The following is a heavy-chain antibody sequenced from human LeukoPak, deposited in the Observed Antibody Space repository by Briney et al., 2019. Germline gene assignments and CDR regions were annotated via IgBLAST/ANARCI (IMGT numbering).Heavy chain of an antibody. J-gene: IGHJ5*02. V-gene: IGHV3-23*01. CDR2: ISGSGAST. D-gene: IGHD3-10*01. CDR3: AKDMEEVSWFDP. Sequence: GGSLRLSCAASGFTLSSDAMNWVRQAPGKGLEWVSGISGSGASTYYADSVKGRFTISRDNSKNTLYLQMNSLRAEDTAVYYCAKDMEEVSWFDPWGQGTLVTVSS. CDR1: GFTLSSDA.